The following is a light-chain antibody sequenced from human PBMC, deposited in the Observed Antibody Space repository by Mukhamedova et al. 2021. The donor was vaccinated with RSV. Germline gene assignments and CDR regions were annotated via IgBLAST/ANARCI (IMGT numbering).Light chain of an antibody. CDR1: GSIASNY. CDR3: QSYDSANHVI. Sequence: GSIASNYVQWYQQRPGSSPTNVIFEDSLRPSGVPDRFSGSIDSPSNSASLTISGLTTEDEADYYCQSYDSANHVIFGGGTKLTV. V-gene: IGLV6-57*01. CDR2: EDS. J-gene: IGLJ2*01.